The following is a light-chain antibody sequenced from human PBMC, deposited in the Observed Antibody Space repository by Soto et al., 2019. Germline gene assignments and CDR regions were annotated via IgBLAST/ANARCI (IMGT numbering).Light chain of an antibody. Sequence: DIVMTQSPLSLPVTPGEPASISCRSSQSLLHSNGYSYFDWYLQKPGQSPQLLIYLVSNRASGVPDRFSGSGSGTDFTLKISRVEAEDVGIYYCMQALQTPLTFGRGTRLEIK. CDR1: QSLLHSNGYSY. V-gene: IGKV2-28*01. CDR3: MQALQTPLT. CDR2: LVS. J-gene: IGKJ5*01.